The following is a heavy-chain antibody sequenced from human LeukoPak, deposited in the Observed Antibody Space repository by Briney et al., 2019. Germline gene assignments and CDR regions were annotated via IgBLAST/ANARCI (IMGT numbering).Heavy chain of an antibody. CDR2: INLNSGGT. J-gene: IGHJ3*02. CDR1: GYTFTSYA. V-gene: IGHV1-2*02. Sequence: ASVKVSCKASGYTFTSYAMHWVRQAPGQGLEWMGWINLNSGGTNYAQKFQGRVTMTRDTSISTAYMELSRLRSDDTAVYYCARGLREQPEDAFDIWGQGTMVTVSS. CDR3: ARGLREQPEDAFDI. D-gene: IGHD1-26*01.